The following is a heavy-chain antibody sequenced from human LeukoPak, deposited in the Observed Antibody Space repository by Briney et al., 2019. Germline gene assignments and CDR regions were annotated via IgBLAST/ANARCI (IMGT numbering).Heavy chain of an antibody. Sequence: GGSLRLSCAASEFTFSSYDMHWVRPPTGKGLEWVSAIGTAGDTKYPGSVQGRVTISRENAENTLYLQMNSVRSGDTAVYYCARGNHWFYCMDVWGQGTTVTVSS. V-gene: IGHV3-13*01. J-gene: IGHJ6*02. CDR3: ARGNHWFYCMDV. CDR2: IGTAGDT. D-gene: IGHD3-9*01. CDR1: EFTFSSYD.